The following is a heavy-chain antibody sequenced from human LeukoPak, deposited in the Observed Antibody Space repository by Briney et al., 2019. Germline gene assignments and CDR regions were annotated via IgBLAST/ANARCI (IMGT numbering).Heavy chain of an antibody. CDR3: ARQGRHSSSWYLDY. CDR1: GYSFTSYW. CDR2: IYPNDSDT. V-gene: IGHV5-51*01. Sequence: GESLKISCKGSGYSFTSYWIGWVRRMPGKGLEWMGIIYPNDSDTRYSPSFQGQVTMSADKSISTAYLQWSSLKASDTAMYYCARQGRHSSSWYLDYWGQGTLVTVSS. J-gene: IGHJ4*02. D-gene: IGHD6-13*01.